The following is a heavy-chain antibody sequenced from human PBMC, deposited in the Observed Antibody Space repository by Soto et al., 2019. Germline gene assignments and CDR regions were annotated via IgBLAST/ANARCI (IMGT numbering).Heavy chain of an antibody. V-gene: IGHV1-3*01. CDR2: INGGNDNT. CDR1: GYTFTNYA. Sequence: ASVKVSCKASGYTFTNYAMHWGRQALGQRPEWMGWINGGNDNTKYSQKFRDRVTITRDTSASTAYMELSSLTSEDAGVYYCARDGAVPGNINFDYWGQGTPVTVSS. J-gene: IGHJ4*02. CDR3: ARDGAVPGNINFDY.